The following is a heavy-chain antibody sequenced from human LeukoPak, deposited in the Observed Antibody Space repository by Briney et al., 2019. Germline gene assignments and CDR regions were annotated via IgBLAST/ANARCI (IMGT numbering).Heavy chain of an antibody. J-gene: IGHJ6*03. CDR1: VPSFITYA. CDR3: AKQGALRQDYYMDV. CDR2: IIPIFGTP. Sequence: ASLKVPFKASVPSFITYAISWVPHAPGQGLESMGNIIPIFGTPNYAQRFQGRVTITADIVSSTAYMEVNNLTSEDTAVYFCAKQGALRQDYYMDVWGNGTTVSVSS. V-gene: IGHV1-69*06.